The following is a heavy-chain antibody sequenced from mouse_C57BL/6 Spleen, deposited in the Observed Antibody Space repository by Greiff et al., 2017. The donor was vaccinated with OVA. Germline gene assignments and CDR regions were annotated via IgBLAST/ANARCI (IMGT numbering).Heavy chain of an antibody. D-gene: IGHD4-1*01. CDR2: IHPNSGST. V-gene: IGHV1-64*01. CDR3: ARLNWDEGAY. Sequence: QVQLQQPGAELVKPGASVKLSCKASGYTFTSYWMHWVKQRPGQGLEWIGMIHPNSGSTNYNEKFKSKATLTVDKSSSTAYMQLSSLTSEDSAGYYCARLNWDEGAYWGQGTLVTVSA. CDR1: GYTFTSYW. J-gene: IGHJ3*01.